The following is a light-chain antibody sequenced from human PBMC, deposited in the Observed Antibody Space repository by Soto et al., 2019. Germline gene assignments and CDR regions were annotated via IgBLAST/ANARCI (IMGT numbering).Light chain of an antibody. CDR1: SSDVGSYKL. J-gene: IGLJ7*01. CDR2: EVS. V-gene: IGLV2-23*02. CDR3: CSYAGTSTHTV. Sequence: QPASVSGSPGQSITISCTGTSSDVGSYKLVSWYQQHPGKAPKLMISEVSKRPSGISDRFSGSKSGSTASLTISWLQAEDEADYYCCSYAGTSTHTVFGGGTQLTVL.